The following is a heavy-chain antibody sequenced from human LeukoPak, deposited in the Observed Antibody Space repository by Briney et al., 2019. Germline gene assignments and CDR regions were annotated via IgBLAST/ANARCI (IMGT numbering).Heavy chain of an antibody. Sequence: SGPVLVKPTETLTLTCTVSGFSLITARMGESWIRQPPGKALEWLAHIFSNDEKSYSTSLKSRLTISKDTSKSQVVLTMSNMDPVDTATYYSARMTYYYDSSGYYPDAFDIWGQGTMVTVSS. D-gene: IGHD3-22*01. CDR1: GFSLITARMG. V-gene: IGHV2-26*01. CDR3: ARMTYYYDSSGYYPDAFDI. CDR2: IFSNDEK. J-gene: IGHJ3*02.